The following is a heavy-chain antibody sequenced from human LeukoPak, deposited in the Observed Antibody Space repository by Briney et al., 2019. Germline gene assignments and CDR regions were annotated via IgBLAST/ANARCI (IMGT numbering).Heavy chain of an antibody. V-gene: IGHV3-74*01. J-gene: IGHJ4*02. CDR1: GFTFSHFW. CDR3: ARPLGMGYNPSFDY. CDR2: ITSDGSVT. Sequence: GGSLRLSCAASGFTFSHFWMHWVRQAPGKGLVWVSRITSDGSVTTYADSVKGRFTIFRDNAKNTVYLQMNSLRVEDTAVYYCARPLGMGYNPSFDYWGQGTLVTVSS. D-gene: IGHD5-24*01.